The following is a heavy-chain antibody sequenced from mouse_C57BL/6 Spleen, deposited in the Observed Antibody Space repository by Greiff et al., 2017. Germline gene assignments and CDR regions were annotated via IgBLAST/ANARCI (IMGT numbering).Heavy chain of an antibody. CDR2: IDPSDSYT. CDR3: ARAGSTYAMDY. V-gene: IGHV1-59*01. J-gene: IGHJ4*01. Sequence: QVQLQQPGAELVRPGTSVKLSCKASGYTFTSYWMPWVKQRPGQGLEWIGVIDPSDSYTNYNQKFKGKATLTVDTSSSTAYMQLSSLTSEDSAVYYCARAGSTYAMDYWGQGTSVTVSS. CDR1: GYTFTSYW.